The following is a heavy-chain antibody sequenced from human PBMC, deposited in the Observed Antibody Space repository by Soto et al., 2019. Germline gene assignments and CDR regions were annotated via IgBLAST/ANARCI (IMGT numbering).Heavy chain of an antibody. CDR2: TYYSGST. Sequence: SETLSLTCTVSGGSISSYYWSWIRQPPGKGLEWIGYTYYSGSTNYNPSLKSRVTISVDTSKNQFSLKLSSVTAADTAVYYCARVRQYYYDSSGYYNWFDPWGQGTLVTVSS. V-gene: IGHV4-59*01. CDR3: ARVRQYYYDSSGYYNWFDP. CDR1: GGSISSYY. D-gene: IGHD3-22*01. J-gene: IGHJ5*02.